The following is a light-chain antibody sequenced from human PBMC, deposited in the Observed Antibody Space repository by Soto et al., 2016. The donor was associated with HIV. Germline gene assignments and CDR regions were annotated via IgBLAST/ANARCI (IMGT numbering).Light chain of an antibody. J-gene: IGLJ3*02. CDR3: KSRDSSGNLWV. V-gene: IGLV3-19*01. Sequence: SSELTQDPAVSVALGQTVRITCQGDSLRSYYATYYQQKPGQAPVLVIYGKNNRPSGIPDRFSGSSSGNTASLTITGAQAEDEADYYCKSRDSSGNLWVFGGGTKLTVL. CDR2: GKN. CDR1: SLRSYY.